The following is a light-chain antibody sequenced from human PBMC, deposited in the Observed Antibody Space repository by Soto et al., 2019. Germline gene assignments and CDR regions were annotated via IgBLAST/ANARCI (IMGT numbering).Light chain of an antibody. Sequence: EIVLTQSPATLSLSPGERATLSCRASQSVSSYLAWYQQKPGQAPRLLIYDASNRATGIPARFSGSGSVTDFPLTISSLEPEDFAVYYCQQRSNWITFGQGTRLEIK. CDR1: QSVSSY. V-gene: IGKV3-11*01. J-gene: IGKJ5*01. CDR3: QQRSNWIT. CDR2: DAS.